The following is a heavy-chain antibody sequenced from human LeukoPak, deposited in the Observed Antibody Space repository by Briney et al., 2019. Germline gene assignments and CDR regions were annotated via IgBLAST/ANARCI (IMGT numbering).Heavy chain of an antibody. CDR2: INWNGGST. D-gene: IGHD2-15*01. V-gene: IGHV3-20*04. CDR3: ARDSTQPGPVVVAATYAGFDY. J-gene: IGHJ4*02. Sequence: PGGSLRLSCAASGFIFGDYGMSWVRQAPGKGLEWVSSINWNGGSTVYADSVKGRFTISRDNAKNSLYLQMNSLRAEDTALYYCARDSTQPGPVVVAATYAGFDYWGQGTLVTVSS. CDR1: GFIFGDYG.